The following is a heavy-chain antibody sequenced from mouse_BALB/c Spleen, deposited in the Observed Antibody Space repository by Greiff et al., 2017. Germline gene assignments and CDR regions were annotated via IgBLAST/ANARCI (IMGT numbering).Heavy chain of an antibody. CDR3: ARGLYGNVDY. Sequence: EVQLVESGGGLVKPGGSLKLSCAASGFTFSSYAMSWVRQTPEKRLEWVASISSGGSTYYPDSVKGRFTISRDNARNILYLQMSSLRSEDTAMYHCARGLYGNVDYWGQGTTLTVSS. CDR1: GFTFSSYA. CDR2: ISSGGST. J-gene: IGHJ2*01. V-gene: IGHV5-6-5*01. D-gene: IGHD2-1*01.